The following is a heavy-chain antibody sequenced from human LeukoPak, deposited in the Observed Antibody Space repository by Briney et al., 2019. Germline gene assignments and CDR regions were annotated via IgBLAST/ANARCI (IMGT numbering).Heavy chain of an antibody. CDR1: GFTFGSYA. CDR2: ITNGGVTT. D-gene: IGHD6-19*01. V-gene: IGHV3-23*01. J-gene: IGHJ4*02. CDR3: VKLSSGSGSKFGFDS. Sequence: GGSLRLSCAASGFTFGSYAMSWVRQTPGKSLEWVSIITNGGVTTYYADSVRGRFTISRDNSKNMLYLQMNSLRAEDTAVYSCVKLSSGSGSKFGFDSWGQGTLVTVSS.